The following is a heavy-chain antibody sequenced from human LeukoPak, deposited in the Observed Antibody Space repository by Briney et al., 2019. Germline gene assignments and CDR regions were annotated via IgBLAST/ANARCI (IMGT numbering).Heavy chain of an antibody. CDR3: AKAQAKIPNYPEPVSLDY. CDR1: GFTFSSYG. J-gene: IGHJ4*02. Sequence: GRSLRLSCAASGFTFSSYGMHWVRQAPGKGLEWVAVISYDGSNKYYADSVKGRFTISRDNSKNTLYLQMNSLRAEDTALYYCAKAQAKIPNYPEPVSLDYWGQGTLVTVSS. V-gene: IGHV3-30*18. D-gene: IGHD1-14*01. CDR2: ISYDGSNK.